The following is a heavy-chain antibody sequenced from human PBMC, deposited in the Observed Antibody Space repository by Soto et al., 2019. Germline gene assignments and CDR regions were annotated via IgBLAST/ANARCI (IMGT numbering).Heavy chain of an antibody. J-gene: IGHJ4*02. V-gene: IGHV1-3*01. CDR1: GYTFTSFA. D-gene: IGHD3-10*01. Sequence: QVQLVQSGAEVKKPGASVKVSCKGSGYTFTSFAIHWVRQAPGQGLEWMAWINAANGDTKYSQGFQGRVTITRDTSATTVYMELSSLRSEDTAVYYCARDQGWGVTIYWGQGTLVTVSA. CDR2: INAANGDT. CDR3: ARDQGWGVTIY.